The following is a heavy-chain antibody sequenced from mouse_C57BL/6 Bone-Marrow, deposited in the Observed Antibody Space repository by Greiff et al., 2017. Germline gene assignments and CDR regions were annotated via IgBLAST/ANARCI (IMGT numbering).Heavy chain of an antibody. J-gene: IGHJ1*03. Sequence: QVQLKESGAELARPGASVKLSCTASGYTFTSYGISWVKQRTGQGLEWIGELYPRSGNTYYNEKFKGKATLTADKSSSNAYMELRSLTSEDSAVYFCAREGIYYYGSSSHGYFEVCGTETTVTVSS. CDR3: AREGIYYYGSSSHGYFEV. CDR1: GYTFTSYG. V-gene: IGHV1-81*01. D-gene: IGHD1-1*01. CDR2: LYPRSGNT.